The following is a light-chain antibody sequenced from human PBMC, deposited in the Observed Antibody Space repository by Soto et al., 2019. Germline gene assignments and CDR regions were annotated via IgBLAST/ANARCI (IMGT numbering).Light chain of an antibody. CDR3: AALDDSLSGYV. V-gene: IGLV1-47*01. CDR2: RNN. CDR1: SSNIGSNY. Sequence: QSALTQPPSASGTPGQRVTISCSGSSSNIGSNYVYWYQQLPGTAPKLLIYRNNQRPSGVPDRFSGSRSGTSASLAISGLRSEDEADYYCAALDDSLSGYVFGTGTKVTVL. J-gene: IGLJ1*01.